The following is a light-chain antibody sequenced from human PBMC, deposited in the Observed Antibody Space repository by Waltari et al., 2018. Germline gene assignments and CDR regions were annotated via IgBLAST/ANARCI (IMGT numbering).Light chain of an antibody. J-gene: IGKJ3*01. Sequence: DIQMTQSPSSLSASVGDRVNITCRASQSISSYLNWYQQKPGKAPKLLIYAASSLQSGVPSRFSGSGSGTDFTLTISSLQPEDFATYYCQQSYSTRIFIFGPGTKVDIK. V-gene: IGKV1-39*01. CDR2: AAS. CDR3: QQSYSTRIFI. CDR1: QSISSY.